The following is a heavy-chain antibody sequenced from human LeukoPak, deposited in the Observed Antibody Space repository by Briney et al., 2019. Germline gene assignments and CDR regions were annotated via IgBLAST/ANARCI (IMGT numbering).Heavy chain of an antibody. CDR3: ARDLFVDIVVVVAAQPDLHDAFDI. CDR1: GYTFTSYG. J-gene: IGHJ3*02. V-gene: IGHV1-18*01. Sequence: GASVKVSCKASGYTFTSYGISWVRQAPGQGLEWMGWISAYNGNTNYAQKLQGRVTMTTDTSTSTAYMELRSLRSDDTAVHYCARDLFVDIVVVVAAQPDLHDAFDIWGQGTMVTVSS. D-gene: IGHD2-15*01. CDR2: ISAYNGNT.